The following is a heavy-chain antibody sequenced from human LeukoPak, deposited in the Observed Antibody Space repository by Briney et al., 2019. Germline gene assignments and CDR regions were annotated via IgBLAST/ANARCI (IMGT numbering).Heavy chain of an antibody. V-gene: IGHV3-15*01. CDR3: TTGYYDFWSGYYIDY. Sequence: PGGSLRLSCAASGFTFSNAWMSWVRQAPGKGLEWVGRIKSKTDGGTTDYAAPVKGRFTISRDDSKNTLYLQMNSLKTEDTAVYYCTTGYYDFWSGYYIDYWGQGTLVTVSS. CDR1: GFTFSNAW. D-gene: IGHD3-3*01. CDR2: IKSKTDGGTT. J-gene: IGHJ4*02.